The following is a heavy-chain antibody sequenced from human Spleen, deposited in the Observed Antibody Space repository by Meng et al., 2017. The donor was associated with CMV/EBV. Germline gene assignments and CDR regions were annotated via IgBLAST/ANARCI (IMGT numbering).Heavy chain of an antibody. CDR2: INSDGSST. Sequence: CAASGFTFSTYWMHWVRQAPGKGLMWVSRINSDGSSTSFADSVKGRFTISRDNAKNFLYLQMNSLRVEDTALYYCVRGSASVYSAWDYWGRGTLVTVSS. V-gene: IGHV3-74*01. CDR3: VRGSASVYSAWDY. CDR1: GFTFSTYW. D-gene: IGHD2-21*01. J-gene: IGHJ4*02.